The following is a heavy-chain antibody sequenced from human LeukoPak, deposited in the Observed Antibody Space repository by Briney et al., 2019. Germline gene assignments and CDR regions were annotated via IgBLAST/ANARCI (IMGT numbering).Heavy chain of an antibody. D-gene: IGHD3-10*01. V-gene: IGHV4-38-2*02. CDR1: GYFIGSGQY. J-gene: IGHJ4*02. CDR2: IYHSGTS. Sequence: SETLSPTCTVSGYFIGSGQYWGWIRQPPGKGLEWIGNIYHSGTSYYNPSLKSRMHLSIDTSKNQFSLNLTSVTATDTALYFCVGAHGSGIIRDCWGQGLLVTVSS. CDR3: VGAHGSGIIRDC.